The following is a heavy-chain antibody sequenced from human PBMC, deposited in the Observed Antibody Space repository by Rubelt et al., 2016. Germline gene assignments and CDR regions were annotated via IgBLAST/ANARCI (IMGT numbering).Heavy chain of an antibody. CDR1: GGSISTTSYY. CDR3: VRRTFCGGDCYRFDP. V-gene: IGHV4-39*01. Sequence: LQLQESGPGLVKPSETLSLTCTVSGGSISTTSYYWGWIRQPPGKGLEWIGSIYYTVSPYYTPSLKRRVTISLGTSKNQFSLKLGSVTAADTALYYCVRRTFCGGDCYRFDPWGQGTLVTVSS. J-gene: IGHJ5*02. D-gene: IGHD2-21*01. CDR2: IYYTVSP.